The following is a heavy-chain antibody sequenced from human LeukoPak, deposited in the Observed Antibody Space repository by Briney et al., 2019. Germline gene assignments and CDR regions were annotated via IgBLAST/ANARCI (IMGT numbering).Heavy chain of an antibody. J-gene: IGHJ4*02. CDR1: GGSFSGYY. CDR2: INHSGST. Sequence: PSETLSLTCAVYGGSFSGYYWSWIRQPPGKGLEWIGEINHSGSTNYNPSLKSRVTISVDTSKNQFSLKLSSVTAADTAVYYCARALPAYCGGDCYADPYYFDYWGQGTLVTVSS. D-gene: IGHD2-21*02. V-gene: IGHV4-34*01. CDR3: ARALPAYCGGDCYADPYYFDY.